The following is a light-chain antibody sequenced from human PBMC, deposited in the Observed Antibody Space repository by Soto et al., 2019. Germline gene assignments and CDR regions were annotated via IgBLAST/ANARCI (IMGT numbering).Light chain of an antibody. Sequence: AIQLTQSPSSLSASVGDRVTISCRASWDIRNVLAWYQHAPGKDPKLLIYGASILHSGVPSRFSGSGSGTDFTLTISSLLPEDFATYYCLQDYNYPLTFGGGTKVDIK. CDR3: LQDYNYPLT. CDR2: GAS. J-gene: IGKJ4*01. V-gene: IGKV1-6*01. CDR1: WDIRNV.